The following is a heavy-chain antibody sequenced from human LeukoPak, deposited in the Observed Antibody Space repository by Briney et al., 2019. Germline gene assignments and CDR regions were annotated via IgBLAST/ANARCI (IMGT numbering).Heavy chain of an antibody. V-gene: IGHV3-74*01. Sequence: GGSLRLSCVVSGSTFSNYWMHWVRHAPGKGLVWVSRINTDGSDTSYVDSVRGRFTVSRDNAKNTLYLQMNSLGSEDTAVYYCARRGEDGFGYRYWGQGTLVTVSA. CDR2: INTDGSDT. J-gene: IGHJ4*02. D-gene: IGHD5-12*01. CDR1: GSTFSNYW. CDR3: ARRGEDGFGYRY.